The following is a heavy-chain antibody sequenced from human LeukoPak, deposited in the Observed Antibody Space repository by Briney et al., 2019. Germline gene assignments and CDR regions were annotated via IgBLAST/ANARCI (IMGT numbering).Heavy chain of an antibody. V-gene: IGHV1-69*05. CDR3: ARDSPVDYYYDSSGYYNHFDY. D-gene: IGHD3-22*01. Sequence: SVKVSCKASGGTFSGYAISWVRQAPGQGLEWMGRIIPIFGTANYAQKFQGRVTITTDESTSTAYMELSSLRSEDTAVYYCARDSPVDYYYDSSGYYNHFDYWGQGTLVTVSP. J-gene: IGHJ4*02. CDR2: IIPIFGTA. CDR1: GGTFSGYA.